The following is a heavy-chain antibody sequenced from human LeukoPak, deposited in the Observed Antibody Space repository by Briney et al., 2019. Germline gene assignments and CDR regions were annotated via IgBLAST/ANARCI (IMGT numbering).Heavy chain of an antibody. V-gene: IGHV1-8*01. CDR3: ARRKGRPADFDY. CDR2: MNPNSGNT. Sequence: EASVKVSCKVSGYTLTELSMHWVRQATGQGLEWMGWMNPNSGNTGYAQKFQGRVTMTRNTSISTAYMELSSLRSEDTAVYYCARRKGRPADFDYWGQGTLVTVSS. D-gene: IGHD1-14*01. CDR1: GYTLTELS. J-gene: IGHJ4*02.